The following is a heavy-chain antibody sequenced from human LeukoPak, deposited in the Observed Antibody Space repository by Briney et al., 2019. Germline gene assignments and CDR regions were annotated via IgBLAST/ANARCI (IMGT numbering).Heavy chain of an antibody. D-gene: IGHD4-23*01. Sequence: KPGGSLRLSCAASGFTFNNYWMMWVRQAPGKGLEWVANIREDGSEKNYVDSVKGRFTISRDNAKISLYLQMNSLRVEDTAVYYCATDRKVGTWDLRFDYWGQGTLVTVSS. CDR3: ATDRKVGTWDLRFDY. J-gene: IGHJ4*02. CDR2: IREDGSEK. CDR1: GFTFNNYW. V-gene: IGHV3-7*01.